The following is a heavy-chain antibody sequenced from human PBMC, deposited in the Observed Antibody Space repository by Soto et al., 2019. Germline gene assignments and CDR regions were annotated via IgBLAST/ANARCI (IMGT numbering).Heavy chain of an antibody. V-gene: IGHV4-59*01. CDR1: GGSISSYY. Sequence: SETLSLTCTVSGGSISSYYWSWIRQPPGKGLEWIGYIYYSGSTNYNPSLKSRVTISVDTSKNQFSLKLSSVTAADTAVYHCARLSPDYYDSSPYFDYWGQGTLVTVS. J-gene: IGHJ4*02. CDR3: ARLSPDYYDSSPYFDY. CDR2: IYYSGST. D-gene: IGHD3-22*01.